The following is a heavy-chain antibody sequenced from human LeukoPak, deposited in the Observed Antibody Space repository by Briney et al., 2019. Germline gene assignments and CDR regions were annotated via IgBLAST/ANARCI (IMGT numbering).Heavy chain of an antibody. Sequence: ASVKVSCKASGYTFTSYDINWVRQATGQGLEWMGWMNPNSGNTGYAQKFQDRVTMTRNTSISTAYMELSSLRSEDTAVYYCARGRNYDFWSGRYYYYYYMDVWGKGTTVTVSS. J-gene: IGHJ6*03. CDR3: ARGRNYDFWSGRYYYYYYMDV. V-gene: IGHV1-8*01. D-gene: IGHD3-3*01. CDR1: GYTFTSYD. CDR2: MNPNSGNT.